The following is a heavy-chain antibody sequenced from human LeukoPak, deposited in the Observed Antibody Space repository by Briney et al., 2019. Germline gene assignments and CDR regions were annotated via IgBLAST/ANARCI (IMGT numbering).Heavy chain of an antibody. CDR1: GSTFRGNW. CDR2: INSDGSST. D-gene: IGHD1-26*01. CDR3: AREGYSGSYKAFDI. J-gene: IGHJ3*02. V-gene: IGHV3-74*01. Sequence: PGGSMRLPCAPSGSTFRGNWFPWARKPPGKGLVGFYVINSDGSSTSYADSVKGRFTISRDNAKNTLYLQMNSLRAEDTAVYYCAREGYSGSYKAFDIWGQGTMVTVSS.